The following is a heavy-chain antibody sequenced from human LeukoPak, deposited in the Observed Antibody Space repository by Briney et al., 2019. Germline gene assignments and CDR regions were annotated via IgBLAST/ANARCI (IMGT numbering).Heavy chain of an antibody. CDR1: GYTFTRYD. CDR2: MNPNIGNT. Sequence: ASVKVSCKVSGYTFTRYDINWVRQATGQGVEWRGWMNPNIGNTGYAQNFQGRDTITRDTAIRTAYMELSSLRSEDTAVYYCVRGLSELDYWGQGTLVTVSS. D-gene: IGHD1-26*01. V-gene: IGHV1-8*03. J-gene: IGHJ4*02. CDR3: VRGLSELDY.